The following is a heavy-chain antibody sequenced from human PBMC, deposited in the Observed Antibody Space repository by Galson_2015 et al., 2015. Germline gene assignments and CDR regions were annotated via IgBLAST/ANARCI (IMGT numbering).Heavy chain of an antibody. J-gene: IGHJ6*02. V-gene: IGHV3-33*06. Sequence: SLRLSCAASGFTFSSYGMHWVRQAPGKGLEWVAVIWYDGSNKYYADSVKGRFTISRDNSKNTLYLQMNSLRAEDTAVYYCAKDITPCPGGDCYSGYYYYGMDVWGQGTTVTVSS. CDR1: GFTFSSYG. CDR3: AKDITPCPGGDCYSGYYYYGMDV. CDR2: IWYDGSNK. D-gene: IGHD2-21*02.